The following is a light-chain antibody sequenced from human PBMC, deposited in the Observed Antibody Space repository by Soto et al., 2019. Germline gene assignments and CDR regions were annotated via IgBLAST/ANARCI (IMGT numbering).Light chain of an antibody. J-gene: IGLJ2*01. CDR3: QTWGTGIHVV. CDR1: SGHRSYA. V-gene: IGLV4-69*01. Sequence: QPVLTQSPSASASLGASVKLTCTLSSGHRSYAIAWHQQQPEKGPRFLMKLNSDGSHRKGDGIPDRFSGSSSGAERYLTISSLQSEDEADYYCQTWGTGIHVVFGGGTKL. CDR2: LNSDGSH.